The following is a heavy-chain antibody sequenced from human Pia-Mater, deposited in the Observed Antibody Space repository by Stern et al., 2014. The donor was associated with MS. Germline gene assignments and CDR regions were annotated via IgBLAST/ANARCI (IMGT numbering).Heavy chain of an antibody. CDR3: AKDRLFCSGGGCYAMDV. CDR2: ISNDGNEK. Sequence: QVQLVESGGGVVQPGRSLRLSCAASGFTLRSYGMHWVRQAPGKGLEWVAVISNDGNEKYYTDSVKGRFTISRDNSKNTLYLQTNSLRTEDTAVYYCAKDRLFCSGGGCYAMDVWGQGTTVTVSS. CDR1: GFTLRSYG. V-gene: IGHV3-30*18. J-gene: IGHJ6*02. D-gene: IGHD2-15*01.